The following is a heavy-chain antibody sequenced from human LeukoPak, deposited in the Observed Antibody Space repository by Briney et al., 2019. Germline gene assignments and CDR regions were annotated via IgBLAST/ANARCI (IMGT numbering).Heavy chain of an antibody. CDR2: INIDGSST. V-gene: IGHV3-74*01. CDR1: GFSFSSYA. Sequence: PGGSLRLSCAASGFSFSSYAMSWVRQAPGKGLVWVSRINIDGSSTSYADSVKGRFTISRDNAKNTLYLQMNSLRAEDTAVYYCARGYSSSILDYWGQGTLVTVSS. J-gene: IGHJ4*02. CDR3: ARGYSSSILDY. D-gene: IGHD6-6*01.